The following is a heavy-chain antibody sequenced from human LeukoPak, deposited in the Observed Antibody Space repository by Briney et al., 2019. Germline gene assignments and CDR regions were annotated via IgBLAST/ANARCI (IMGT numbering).Heavy chain of an antibody. CDR2: INHSGST. Sequence: SETLSLTCAVYGGSFSGYYWSWIRQPPGKGLEWIGEINHSGSTNYNPSLKSRVTISVDTSKNQFSLKLSSVTAADTAVYYCARDTYYDFWSGQHDAFDIWGQGTMVTVSS. CDR3: ARDTYYDFWSGQHDAFDI. D-gene: IGHD3-3*01. V-gene: IGHV4-34*01. J-gene: IGHJ3*02. CDR1: GGSFSGYY.